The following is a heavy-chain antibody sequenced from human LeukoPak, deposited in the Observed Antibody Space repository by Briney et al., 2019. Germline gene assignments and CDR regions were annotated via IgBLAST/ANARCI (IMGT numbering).Heavy chain of an antibody. CDR1: YDSVSNYY. CDR3: ASRKLGNDY. V-gene: IGHV4-59*02. J-gene: IGHJ4*02. D-gene: IGHD7-27*01. Sequence: SETLSLTCTVSYDSVSNYYWSWIRQTPEKGLEWIGYMSNSGGSDYGPSLKSRVAMSVDMSKNQFSLNLISVTAADTAVYYCASRKLGNDYWGQGTLVTVSS. CDR2: MSNSGGS.